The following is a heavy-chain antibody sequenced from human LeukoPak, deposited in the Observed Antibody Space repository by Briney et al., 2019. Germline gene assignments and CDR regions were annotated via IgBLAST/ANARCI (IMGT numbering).Heavy chain of an antibody. V-gene: IGHV5-51*01. CDR1: GYRFTNNW. CDR3: ARRVANNRNWYFNL. D-gene: IGHD1/OR15-1a*01. J-gene: IGHJ2*01. Sequence: GESLKISCKGSGYRFTNNWIGWVRQMPGKGLEWMGIIYPGDSDTKYSPSFQGQVTISADKSINTAYLQWSSLKASDTAMYYCARRVANNRNWYFNLWGRGTLVTVSS. CDR2: IYPGDSDT.